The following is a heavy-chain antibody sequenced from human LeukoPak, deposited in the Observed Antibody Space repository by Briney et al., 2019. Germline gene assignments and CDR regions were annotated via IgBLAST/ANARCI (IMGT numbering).Heavy chain of an antibody. J-gene: IGHJ4*02. D-gene: IGHD5-12*01. Sequence: SETLSLTCTVSGGSISGYYWSWIRQPPGKGLGWIGYVYYSGSTNYNPSLKSRVTISVDTSKNQFSLKLNSVTAADTAVYYCARGGMATIFPFDYWGQGTLVTVSS. CDR3: ARGGMATIFPFDY. CDR1: GGSISGYY. CDR2: VYYSGST. V-gene: IGHV4-59*01.